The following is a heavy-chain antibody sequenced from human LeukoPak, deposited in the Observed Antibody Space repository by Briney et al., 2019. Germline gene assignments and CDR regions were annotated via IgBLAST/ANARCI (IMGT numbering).Heavy chain of an antibody. J-gene: IGHJ4*02. CDR2: FDPEDGET. CDR3: ATTGARYSGYAVNYFDY. D-gene: IGHD5-12*01. Sequence: ASVKASCKVSGYTLTELSMHWVRQAPGKGLEWMGGFDPEDGETIYAQKFQGRVTMTEDTSTDTAYMELSSLRSEDTAVYYCATTGARYSGYAVNYFDYWGQGTLVTVSS. V-gene: IGHV1-24*01. CDR1: GYTLTELS.